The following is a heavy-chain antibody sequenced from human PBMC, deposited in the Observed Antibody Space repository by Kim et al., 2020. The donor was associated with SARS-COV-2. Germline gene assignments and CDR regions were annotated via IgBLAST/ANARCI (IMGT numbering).Heavy chain of an antibody. J-gene: IGHJ4*02. CDR1: GYTFTDYH. CDR3: ARSGFNWGLDY. V-gene: IGHV1-2*02. D-gene: IGHD7-27*01. Sequence: ASVKVSCKASGYTFTDYHIHWVRQAPGQGLEWMGWINPNSGGTNYAQKFQGRVTMTRDTSISTPYMELSRLGSDVTAVYYCARSGFNWGLDYWGQGTLVT. CDR2: INPNSGGT.